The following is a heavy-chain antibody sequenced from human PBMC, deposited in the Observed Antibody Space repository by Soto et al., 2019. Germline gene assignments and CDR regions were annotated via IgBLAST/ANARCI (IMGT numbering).Heavy chain of an antibody. V-gene: IGHV4-59*01. CDR2: IDYSGTT. CDR3: AMDYDDATTSYYYGMDV. Sequence: KGLEWIGYIDYSGTTNYNPSLKSRVTISVDTSKNQFSLKLSSVTAADTAVYYCAMDYDDATTSYYYGMDVWGQGTTVIV. D-gene: IGHD3-22*01. J-gene: IGHJ6*02.